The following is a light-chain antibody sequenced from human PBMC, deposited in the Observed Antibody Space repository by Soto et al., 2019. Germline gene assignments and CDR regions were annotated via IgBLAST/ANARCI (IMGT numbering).Light chain of an antibody. Sequence: QSALTQPASVSGSPGQSITISCTGTSSDVGGYNYVSWYQQDPGKAPKLIIYEVSIRPSGVSNRFSGSKSGNTASLTISGLQAEDEADYYCSSYTSSSTLCVFGTGTKV. V-gene: IGLV2-14*01. CDR1: SSDVGGYNY. CDR3: SSYTSSSTLCV. CDR2: EVS. J-gene: IGLJ1*01.